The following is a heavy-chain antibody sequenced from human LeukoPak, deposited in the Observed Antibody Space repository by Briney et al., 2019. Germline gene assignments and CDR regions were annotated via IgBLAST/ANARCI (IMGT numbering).Heavy chain of an antibody. Sequence: PGGSLRLSCAASGFTFSSYAMHWVRQAPGKGLEWVSYISSSGSTIYYADSVKGRFTISRDNAKNSLYLQMNSLRAEDTAVYYCASGGIAARLVSNWFDPWGQGTLVTVSS. CDR3: ASGGIAARLVSNWFDP. V-gene: IGHV3-48*04. CDR2: ISSSGSTI. CDR1: GFTFSSYA. J-gene: IGHJ5*02. D-gene: IGHD6-6*01.